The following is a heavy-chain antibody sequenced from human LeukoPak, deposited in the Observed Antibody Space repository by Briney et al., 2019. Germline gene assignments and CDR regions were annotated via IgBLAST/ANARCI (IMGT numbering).Heavy chain of an antibody. V-gene: IGHV1-18*01. Sequence: ASVKVSCKASGYTFTSYGISWVRQAPGQGLEWMGWISGYNGNTNYAQKLQGRVTMTTDTSTSTAYMELSSLRSEDTAVYYCARLYSSGWLGYWGQGTLVTVSS. D-gene: IGHD6-19*01. J-gene: IGHJ4*02. CDR2: ISGYNGNT. CDR1: GYTFTSYG. CDR3: ARLYSSGWLGY.